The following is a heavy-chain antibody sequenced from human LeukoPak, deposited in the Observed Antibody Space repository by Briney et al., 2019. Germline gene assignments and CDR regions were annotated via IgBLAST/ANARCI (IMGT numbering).Heavy chain of an antibody. CDR3: ASVSSSGYYPASSDYYYGTDV. CDR2: ISAYNGNT. CDR1: GYTSTRYG. V-gene: IGHV1-18*01. Sequence: ASVKVSCKASGYTSTRYGITWVRQATGQGLEWMGWISAYNGNTHYAQKLQGRVTMTTDTSTSTAYMELRSLRSDDTAVYYCASVSSSGYYPASSDYYYGTDVWGQGTTVTVS. J-gene: IGHJ6*02. D-gene: IGHD3-22*01.